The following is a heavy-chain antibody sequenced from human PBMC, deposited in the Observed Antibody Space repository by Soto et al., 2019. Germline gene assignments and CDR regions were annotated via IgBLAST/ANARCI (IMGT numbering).Heavy chain of an antibody. CDR2: IDPSDSYT. CDR1: GYIFIGYW. D-gene: IGHD1-1*01. J-gene: IGHJ6*02. V-gene: IGHV5-10-1*01. Sequence: GESLKISCKGSGYIFIGYWSTWVRQMPGKGLEWMGRIDPSDSYTNNSPSFQGHVTISADKSISTAYLQWNSLKASDTAMYYCARGTNGLDVWGQGTTVTVPS. CDR3: ARGTNGLDV.